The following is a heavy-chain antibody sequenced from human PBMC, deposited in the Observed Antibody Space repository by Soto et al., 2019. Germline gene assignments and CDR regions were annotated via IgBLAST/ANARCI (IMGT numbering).Heavy chain of an antibody. CDR1: GFTFSSYW. CDR2: IKQDGSDK. Sequence: EVQLVDSGGGLVQPGGSLRLSCAASGFTFSSYWMSWVRQAPGKGLEWVASIKQDGSDKYYVDSVKGRFTVSRDSAKNSLYLQMNSLRAEDTAVYYCARRNYARDSSGYYLDYWGQGTLVTVSS. J-gene: IGHJ4*02. CDR3: ARRNYARDSSGYYLDY. V-gene: IGHV3-7*03. D-gene: IGHD3-22*01.